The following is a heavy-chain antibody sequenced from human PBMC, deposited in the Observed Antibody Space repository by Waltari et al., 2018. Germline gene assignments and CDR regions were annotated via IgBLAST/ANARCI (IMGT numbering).Heavy chain of an antibody. CDR3: ARWRGGAARFDY. CDR1: GGSIRSGSYY. CDR2: IYTSGST. Sequence: QVQLQESGPGLVKPSQTLSLTCPVSGGSIRSGSYYWSWIRQPAGKGLEWIGRIYTSGSTNYNPSLKSRVTISVDTSKNQFSLKLSSVTAADTAVYYCARWRGGAARFDYWGQGTLVTVSS. J-gene: IGHJ4*02. D-gene: IGHD6-6*01. V-gene: IGHV4-61*02.